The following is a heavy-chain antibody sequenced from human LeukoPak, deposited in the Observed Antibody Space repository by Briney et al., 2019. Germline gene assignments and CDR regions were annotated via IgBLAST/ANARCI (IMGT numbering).Heavy chain of an antibody. J-gene: IGHJ4*02. CDR2: IYYSGST. CDR1: GGSISSYY. V-gene: IGHV4-59*01. CDR3: ARGTMVRGVIDHYYFDY. Sequence: PSETLSLTCTVSGGSISSYYWSWIRQPPGKGLEWIGYIYYSGSTNYNPSLKSRVTISVDTSKNQFSLKLSSVTAADTAVYYCARGTMVRGVIDHYYFDYWGQGTLVTVSS. D-gene: IGHD3-10*01.